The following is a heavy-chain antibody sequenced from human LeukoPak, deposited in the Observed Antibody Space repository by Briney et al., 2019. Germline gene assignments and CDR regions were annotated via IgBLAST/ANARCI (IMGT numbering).Heavy chain of an antibody. CDR2: ISSSTSYI. V-gene: IGHV3-21*01. D-gene: IGHD3-16*01. J-gene: IGHJ6*03. CDR1: GFTFSSYS. Sequence: GGSLRLSCAASGFTFSSYSMNWVRQAPGKGLEWVSSISSSTSYIYYADSVEGRFTISRDNAKNSLYLQMNSLRAEDTAVYYCARGGTHYYYYYMDVWGKGTTVTVSS. CDR3: ARGGTHYYYYYMDV.